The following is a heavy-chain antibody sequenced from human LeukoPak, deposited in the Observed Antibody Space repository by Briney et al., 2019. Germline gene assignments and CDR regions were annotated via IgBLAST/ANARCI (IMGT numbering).Heavy chain of an antibody. Sequence: GGSLRLSCAASGFTFSSYAMSWVRQAPGKGLEWVSAISGSGGSTYYADSVKGRFTISRDNSKNTLYLQMNSLRAGDTAVYYCAKAKYYGDSHFDYWGQGTLVTVSS. D-gene: IGHD4-17*01. CDR1: GFTFSSYA. V-gene: IGHV3-23*01. CDR2: ISGSGGST. CDR3: AKAKYYGDSHFDY. J-gene: IGHJ4*02.